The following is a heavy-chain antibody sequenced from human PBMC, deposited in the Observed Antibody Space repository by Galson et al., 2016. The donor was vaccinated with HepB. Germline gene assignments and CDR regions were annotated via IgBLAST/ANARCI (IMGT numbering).Heavy chain of an antibody. Sequence: QSGAEVKKPGESLKISCKGSGSRFPSYWIGWVRQMPGEGLEWMGIIYPGDSDTRYSPSFQGQVPISADKSISTAYLQWSSLKASGTAMYYCARHDHGDSSGYSSLDYWGQGTLVTVPS. J-gene: IGHJ4*02. CDR3: ARHDHGDSSGYSSLDY. CDR1: GSRFPSYW. V-gene: IGHV5-51*01. D-gene: IGHD3-22*01. CDR2: IYPGDSDT.